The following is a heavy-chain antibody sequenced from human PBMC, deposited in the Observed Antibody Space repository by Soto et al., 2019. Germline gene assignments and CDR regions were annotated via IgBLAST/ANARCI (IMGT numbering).Heavy chain of an antibody. CDR3: ASWDYDVLTGYSYDD. J-gene: IGHJ4*02. D-gene: IGHD3-9*01. Sequence: QVQLVQSGAEVKKPGSSVKVSCKASGGTFNNYGMGWVRQAPGQGLEWMGGIILMIGRKTYAQKFQGRLTLTADPPRSTAYMELRSLRSDDTAVYYCASWDYDVLTGYSYDDWGQGTLVTVSS. V-gene: IGHV1-69*01. CDR2: IILMIGRK. CDR1: GGTFNNYG.